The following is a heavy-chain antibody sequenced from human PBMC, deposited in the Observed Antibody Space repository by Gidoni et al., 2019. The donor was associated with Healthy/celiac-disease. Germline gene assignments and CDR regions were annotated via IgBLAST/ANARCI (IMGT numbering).Heavy chain of an antibody. V-gene: IGHV4-34*01. Sequence: VQLPQWGAGLLKPSETLSLTCAVYGGSFSGYHWSWIRQPPGKGVEWIGEINHSGSTNYNPSLKSRVTISVDTSKNQFSLKLSSVTAADTAVYYCARGGGTVQLEPRRNNWFDPWGQGTLVTVSS. D-gene: IGHD1-1*01. CDR2: INHSGST. CDR3: ARGGGTVQLEPRRNNWFDP. J-gene: IGHJ5*02. CDR1: GGSFSGYH.